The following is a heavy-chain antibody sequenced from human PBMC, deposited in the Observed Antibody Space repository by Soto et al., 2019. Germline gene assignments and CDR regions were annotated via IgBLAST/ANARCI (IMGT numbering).Heavy chain of an antibody. J-gene: IGHJ4*02. CDR2: LSGSGTST. V-gene: IGHV3-23*01. CDR3: AKATTNGGWFNPFDS. CDR1: GFSFVNYA. Sequence: GGSLRLSCAASGFSFVNYAMNWVRQAPGKGLEWVSGLSGSGTSTYYADSVKGRFTISRDNSRDTLFLQMSSLTADDTAVYYCAKATTNGGWFNPFDSWGQGALVTVSS. D-gene: IGHD6-19*01.